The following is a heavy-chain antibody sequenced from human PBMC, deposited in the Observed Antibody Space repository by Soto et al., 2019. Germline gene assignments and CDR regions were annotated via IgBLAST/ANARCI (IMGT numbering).Heavy chain of an antibody. CDR1: GGSISSSSDS. Sequence: QLQLQESGPGLVKPSETLSLTCAVSGGSISSSSDSWGWIRQPPGKGLEWIGSMHYSGSTYSNPSLKSRVTISVDTSKNQFSLKLSSVTAADTAMYYCASPHHYDLGLFDYWGQGTLVTVSS. V-gene: IGHV4-39*01. CDR3: ASPHHYDLGLFDY. D-gene: IGHD3-22*01. CDR2: MHYSGST. J-gene: IGHJ4*02.